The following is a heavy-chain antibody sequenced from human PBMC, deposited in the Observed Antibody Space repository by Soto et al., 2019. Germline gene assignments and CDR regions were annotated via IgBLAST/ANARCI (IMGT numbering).Heavy chain of an antibody. CDR3: AHSLIPNWGSRGAFDY. D-gene: IGHD7-27*01. CDR2: IYWDDDK. CDR1: GFSLSTSGVG. Sequence: QITLKESGPTLVKPTQTLTLTCTFSGFSLSTSGVGVGWIRQPPGKALDWLALIYWDDDKRYIPSLKSRLTIPKDTSKNQVVLTMTNMDPVDTATYYCAHSLIPNWGSRGAFDYWGQGTLVTVSS. J-gene: IGHJ4*02. V-gene: IGHV2-5*02.